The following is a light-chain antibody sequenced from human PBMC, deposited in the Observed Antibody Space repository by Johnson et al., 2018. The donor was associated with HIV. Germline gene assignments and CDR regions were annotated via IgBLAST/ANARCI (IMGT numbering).Light chain of an antibody. V-gene: IGLV1-51*02. CDR1: SSNIGNNY. CDR2: ENN. J-gene: IGLJ1*01. Sequence: QLVLTQPPSVSAAPGQKVTISCSGSSSNIGNNYVSWFQHLPGAAPKLLIYENNKRPSGIPDRFSGSKSGTSATLGITGLQTGDEADYYCGTWDSSLSVNYGFGTGTKVTVL. CDR3: GTWDSSLSVNYG.